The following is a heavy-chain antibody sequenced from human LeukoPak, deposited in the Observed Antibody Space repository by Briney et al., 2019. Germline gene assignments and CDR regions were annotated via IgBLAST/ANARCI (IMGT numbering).Heavy chain of an antibody. Sequence: GGSLRLSCAASGFTFSSYSMNWVRQAPGKGLEWVSSISSSSSYIYYADSVKGRFTISRDNAKNSLYLQMNSLRAEDTAAYYCARGHIVVVVAAPDYWGQGTLVTVSS. V-gene: IGHV3-21*01. CDR3: ARGHIVVVVAAPDY. D-gene: IGHD2-15*01. CDR1: GFTFSSYS. CDR2: ISSSSSYI. J-gene: IGHJ4*02.